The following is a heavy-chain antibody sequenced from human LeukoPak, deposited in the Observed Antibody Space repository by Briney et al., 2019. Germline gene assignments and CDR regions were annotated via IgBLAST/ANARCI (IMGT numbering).Heavy chain of an antibody. CDR3: AKDEVVPGYYYTDV. Sequence: GGSLRLSCAASGFIFSNYAMQWVRQAPGMVLEWVAFIRYDGGNTYYADSVKGRFTISRDNSKNTMYLQMNSLNAEDTAVYYCAKDEVVPGYYYTDVWGRGTTVTISS. D-gene: IGHD2-2*01. J-gene: IGHJ6*03. V-gene: IGHV3-30*02. CDR2: IRYDGGNT. CDR1: GFIFSNYA.